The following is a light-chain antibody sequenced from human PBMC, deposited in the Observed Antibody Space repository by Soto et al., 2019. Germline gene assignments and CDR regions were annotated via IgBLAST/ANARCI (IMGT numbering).Light chain of an antibody. J-gene: IGKJ3*01. CDR1: QSVSSSY. CDR3: QQYGSSPLT. V-gene: IGKV3-20*01. Sequence: MVITQSPATLSVSPGERCALSCMASQSVSSSYLAWYQQKPVQAPRLLIYGAYSRATCITARFSGSGSGTAFTLTISSLEPEDFAVYYCQQYGSSPLTFGPVTKVDIK. CDR2: GAY.